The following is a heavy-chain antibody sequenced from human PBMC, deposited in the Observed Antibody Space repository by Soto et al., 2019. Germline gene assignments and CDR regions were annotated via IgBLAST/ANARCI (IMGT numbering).Heavy chain of an antibody. CDR2: IYPGDSDT. J-gene: IGHJ6*02. D-gene: IGHD6-6*01. Sequence: PGESLKISCKGSGYSFTSYWIGWVRQMPGKGLEWMGIIYPGDSDTRYSPSFQGQVTISADKSISTAYLQWSSLKASDTAMYYCARLNVEYSRSYYYYYAMDVWGQGTTVTVSS. CDR1: GYSFTSYW. V-gene: IGHV5-51*01. CDR3: ARLNVEYSRSYYYYYAMDV.